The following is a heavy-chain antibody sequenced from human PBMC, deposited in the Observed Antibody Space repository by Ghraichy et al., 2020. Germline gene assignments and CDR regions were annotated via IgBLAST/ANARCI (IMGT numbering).Heavy chain of an antibody. Sequence: GGSLRLSCAASGFTFDDYTMHWVRHAPGKGLEWVSLISWDGGNTYYADSVKGRFTISRDNSKNSLYVQMNSLRTEDTALYYCAKDNGDYVIDYWGQGTLVTVSS. CDR2: ISWDGGNT. CDR3: AKDNGDYVIDY. V-gene: IGHV3-43*01. J-gene: IGHJ4*02. D-gene: IGHD4-17*01. CDR1: GFTFDDYT.